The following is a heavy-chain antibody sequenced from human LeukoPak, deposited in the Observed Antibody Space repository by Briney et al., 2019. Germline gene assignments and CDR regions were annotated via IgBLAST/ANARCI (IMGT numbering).Heavy chain of an antibody. Sequence: SETLSLTCTVSGGSISSYYWSWIRQPPGKGLEWIGYIYYSGSTNYNPSLKSRVTISVDTSRNQFSLKLSSVTAADTAVYYCARSEGLLWFGSFDYWGRGPLVTVSS. D-gene: IGHD3-10*01. CDR3: ARSEGLLWFGSFDY. CDR1: GGSISSYY. J-gene: IGHJ4*02. CDR2: IYYSGST. V-gene: IGHV4-59*01.